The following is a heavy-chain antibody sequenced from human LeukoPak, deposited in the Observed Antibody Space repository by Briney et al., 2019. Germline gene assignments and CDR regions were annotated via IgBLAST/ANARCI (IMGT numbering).Heavy chain of an antibody. J-gene: IGHJ4*02. Sequence: PSETLSLTCAVSGGSITTHNWNWIRQAPGKGLEWIGYIYFDGSTDYNPSFKGRVTISVDTSKNQFSLKVNSVTAADTAVYYCARERGSGGFDYWGQGTQVTVSS. D-gene: IGHD2-15*01. CDR3: ARERGSGGFDY. CDR2: IYFDGST. V-gene: IGHV4-59*11. CDR1: GGSITTHN.